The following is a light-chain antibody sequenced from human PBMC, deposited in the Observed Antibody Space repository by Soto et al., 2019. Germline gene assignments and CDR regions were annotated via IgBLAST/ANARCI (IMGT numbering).Light chain of an antibody. Sequence: QSVLTQPPSASGSPGRSVTISCTGTSSDVGAYNYVSWYQQYPGKAPKLMIYEVTKRPSGVPDRFSGSKSGNTASLTVSGLQAEDEAEYYCTAYVGNDIWVFGGGTQLTVL. V-gene: IGLV2-8*01. J-gene: IGLJ3*02. CDR3: TAYVGNDIWV. CDR2: EVT. CDR1: SSDVGAYNY.